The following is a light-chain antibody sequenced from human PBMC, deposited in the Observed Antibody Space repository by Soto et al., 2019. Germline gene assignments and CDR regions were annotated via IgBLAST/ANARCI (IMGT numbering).Light chain of an antibody. J-gene: IGLJ7*01. Sequence: QSVLTQPPSVSAAPGQKVSISCSGSSSNIGNNYVSWYQQLPGTAPKLLIYDNNRRPSGIPDRFYGSKSGTSATLGITGLQTGDEADYYCGTWDSRLIAVVFGGGTQPTVL. CDR1: SSNIGNNY. CDR2: DNN. CDR3: GTWDSRLIAVV. V-gene: IGLV1-51*01.